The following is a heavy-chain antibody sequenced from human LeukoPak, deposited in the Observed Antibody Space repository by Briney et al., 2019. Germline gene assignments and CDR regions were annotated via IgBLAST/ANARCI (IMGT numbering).Heavy chain of an antibody. V-gene: IGHV3-74*01. CDR3: ARVIAAAGTKALDY. Sequence: GGSLRLSCATSGISFSSYSMSWVRQAPGKGLVWVSRINSDGSSTSYADSVKGRFTISRDNAKNTLYLQMNSLRAEDTAVYYCARVIAAAGTKALDYWGQGTLVTVSS. D-gene: IGHD6-13*01. CDR1: GISFSSYS. CDR2: INSDGSST. J-gene: IGHJ4*02.